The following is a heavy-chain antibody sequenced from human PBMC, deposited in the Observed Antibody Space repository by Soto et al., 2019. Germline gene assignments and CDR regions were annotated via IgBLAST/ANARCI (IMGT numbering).Heavy chain of an antibody. V-gene: IGHV4-28*01. CDR1: GFSIGSNNW. D-gene: IGHD2-2*01. CDR3: ARKEKKPSAIWN. CDR2: IYYSGTP. J-gene: IGHJ4*02. Sequence: PSETLSLTCAVSGFSIGSNNWWGWIRQPPGKGLEWIGNIYYSGTPQFNPSLKSRVTMSIDGAGNQFSLRLSSVTAAYTAVYYCARKEKKPSAIWNWGQGTLVTVSS.